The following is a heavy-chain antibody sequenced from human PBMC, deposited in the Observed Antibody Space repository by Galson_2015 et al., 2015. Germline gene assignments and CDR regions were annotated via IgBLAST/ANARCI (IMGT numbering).Heavy chain of an antibody. CDR1: GFTFSDYY. CDR3: ARDPPGSTSARHYYYYGMDV. Sequence: SLRLSCAASGFTFSDYYMSWIRQAPGKGLEWVSYISSSGSTIYYADSVKGRFTISRDNAKNSLYLQMNSLRAEDTAVYYCARDPPGSTSARHYYYYGMDVWGQGTTVTVSS. D-gene: IGHD6-6*01. V-gene: IGHV3-11*01. CDR2: ISSSGSTI. J-gene: IGHJ6*02.